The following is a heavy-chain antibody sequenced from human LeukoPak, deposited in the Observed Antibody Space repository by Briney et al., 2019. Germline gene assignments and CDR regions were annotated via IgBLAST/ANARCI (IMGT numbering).Heavy chain of an antibody. D-gene: IGHD4-17*01. CDR3: ASLTTAEAFDI. V-gene: IGHV4-59*01. CDR2: IYYSGST. J-gene: IGHJ3*02. Sequence: SETLSLTCTVSGGSISSYYWSWIRQPPGKGLEWIGYIYYSGSTNYNPSLKSRVTISVDTSKNQFSLKLSSVTAADTAVYYCASLTTAEAFDIWGRGTMVTVSS. CDR1: GGSISSYY.